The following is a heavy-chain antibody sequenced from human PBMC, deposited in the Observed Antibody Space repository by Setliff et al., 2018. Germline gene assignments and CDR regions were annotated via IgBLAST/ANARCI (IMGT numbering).Heavy chain of an antibody. J-gene: IGHJ4*02. Sequence: GGSLRLSCGASGFTYNNCWVSWVRQAPGKGLEWLASINPDGSEKYYVDSVKGRFTISRDDAKNSLSLQMNSLRTEDTAVYYCFGAGTCSYWGQGTLVTVSS. CDR3: FGAGTCSY. V-gene: IGHV3-7*01. CDR1: GFTYNNCW. D-gene: IGHD3-10*01. CDR2: INPDGSEK.